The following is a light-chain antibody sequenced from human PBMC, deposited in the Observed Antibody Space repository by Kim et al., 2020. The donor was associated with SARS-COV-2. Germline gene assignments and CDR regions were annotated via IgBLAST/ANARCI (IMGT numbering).Light chain of an antibody. CDR2: YDS. V-gene: IGLV3-21*04. CDR3: QVWDSSSDHWV. J-gene: IGLJ3*02. CDR1: NIGSKS. Sequence: SYELTQPPSVSVAPGKTARITCGGNNIGSKSVHWYQQKPGQAPVLVIYYDSDRPSGIPERFSGFNSGNTATLTISRVEDGDEADYYCQVWDSSSDHWVFG.